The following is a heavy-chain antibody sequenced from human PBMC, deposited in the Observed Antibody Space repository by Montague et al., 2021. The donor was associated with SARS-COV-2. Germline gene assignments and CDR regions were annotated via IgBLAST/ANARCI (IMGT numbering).Heavy chain of an antibody. CDR2: IYHSGST. J-gene: IGHJ6*02. Sequence: TLSLTCAVSGGSISSGGYSWSWIRQPPGKGLEWIGYIYHSGSTYYNPSLKSRVTISVDRSKHQFSLKLSSVTAADTAVYYCVRWASLAGGMDVWGQGTTVTVSS. D-gene: IGHD3-16*02. CDR1: GGSISSGGYS. CDR3: VRWASLAGGMDV. V-gene: IGHV4-30-2*01.